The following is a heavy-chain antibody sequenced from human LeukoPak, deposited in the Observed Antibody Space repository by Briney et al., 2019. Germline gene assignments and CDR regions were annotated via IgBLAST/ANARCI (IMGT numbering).Heavy chain of an antibody. D-gene: IGHD4-11*01. CDR1: GGSISSGDYY. V-gene: IGHV4-30-4*08. CDR2: IYYSGST. J-gene: IGHJ5*02. CDR3: AKGADDYMSGWFDP. Sequence: SETLSLTCTVSGGSISSGDYYWSWIRQPPGKGLEWIGYIYYSGSTYYNPSLKSRVTISVDTSKNQFSLKLSSVTAADTAVYYCAKGADDYMSGWFDPWGQGTLVTVSS.